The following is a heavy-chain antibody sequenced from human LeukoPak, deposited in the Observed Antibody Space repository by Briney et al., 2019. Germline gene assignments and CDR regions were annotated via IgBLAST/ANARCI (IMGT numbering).Heavy chain of an antibody. Sequence: SETLSPTCTVSGGSISSYYWSWMRQSPGKGLEWIGYIHYSGSTNYNPSLKSRVTTSVDTSKNQFSLKLSSVTAADTAVYYCARGADSSGYYSIFYFDYWGQGTLVTVSS. V-gene: IGHV4-59*01. J-gene: IGHJ4*02. D-gene: IGHD3-22*01. CDR1: GGSISSYY. CDR3: ARGADSSGYYSIFYFDY. CDR2: IHYSGST.